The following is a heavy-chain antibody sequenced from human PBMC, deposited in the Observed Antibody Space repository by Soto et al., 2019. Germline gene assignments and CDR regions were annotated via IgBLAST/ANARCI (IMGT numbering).Heavy chain of an antibody. D-gene: IGHD2-15*01. V-gene: IGHV4-30-2*01. CDR1: GGSISSGGYS. J-gene: IGHJ4*02. Sequence: QLQLQESGSGLVKPSQTLSLTSAVSGGSISSGGYSWSWNRPPPGQGLERIGYIYHRGSTYYNPAFKSRVTVAVDRSNNQFSLKLSSVTAADTAVYYCARTPDYWGQGTLVTVSS. CDR2: IYHRGST. CDR3: ARTPDY.